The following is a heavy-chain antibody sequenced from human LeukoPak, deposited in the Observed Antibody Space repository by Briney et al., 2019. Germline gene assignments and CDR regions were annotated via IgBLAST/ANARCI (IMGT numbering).Heavy chain of an antibody. J-gene: IGHJ4*02. D-gene: IGHD3-22*01. CDR3: ARVEAYDSSGYYSPPDY. Sequence: GGSLRLSCAASGFTFSSYSMNWVRQAPGKGLEWVSYISSSSTIYYADSVKGRFTISRDNAKNSLYLQMNSLRAEDTAVYYCARVEAYDSSGYYSPPDYWGQGTLVTVSS. V-gene: IGHV3-48*04. CDR1: GFTFSSYS. CDR2: ISSSSTI.